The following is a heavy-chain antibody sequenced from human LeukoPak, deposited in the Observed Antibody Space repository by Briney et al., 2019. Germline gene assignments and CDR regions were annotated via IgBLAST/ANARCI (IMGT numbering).Heavy chain of an antibody. D-gene: IGHD4-11*01. Sequence: SETLSLTCTVSGGSISSYYWSWIRQPPGKGLEWIGYIYYSGRTSYNPSLKSRVTISVDTSKKQFSLRLSSVTAADTAVYYCAIDRATVTNDYWFDPWGQGTLVTVSS. V-gene: IGHV4-59*01. CDR3: AIDRATVTNDYWFDP. CDR1: GGSISSYY. CDR2: IYYSGRT. J-gene: IGHJ5*02.